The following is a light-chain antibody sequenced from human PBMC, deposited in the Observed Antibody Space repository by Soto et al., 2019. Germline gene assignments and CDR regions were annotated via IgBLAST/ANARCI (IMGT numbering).Light chain of an antibody. J-gene: IGLJ1*01. CDR2: NVY. CDR3: SAYTVSRTYV. CDR1: SSDVGAYNF. V-gene: IGLV2-14*03. Sequence: QSALTQPASVSGSPGQTITISCAGTSSDVGAYNFVSWHQQHPGEAPKLMIYNVYDRPSGISYRFSGSKSGNTASLTISGLQGEDEADYCSSAYTVSRTYVFGAGTKVTVL.